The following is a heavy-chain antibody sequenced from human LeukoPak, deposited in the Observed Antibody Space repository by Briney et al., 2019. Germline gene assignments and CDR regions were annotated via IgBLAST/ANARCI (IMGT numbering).Heavy chain of an antibody. V-gene: IGHV3-23*01. CDR2: ISGSGGST. D-gene: IGHD5-18*01. Sequence: GGSLGLSCAASGFTFSSYAMSWVRQAPGKGLEWVSAISGSGGSTYYADSVKGRFTISRDNSKNTLYLQMNSLRAEDTAVYYCAKDSQGYSYGYFSFDIGGQGTMVTVSS. CDR3: AKDSQGYSYGYFSFDI. J-gene: IGHJ3*02. CDR1: GFTFSSYA.